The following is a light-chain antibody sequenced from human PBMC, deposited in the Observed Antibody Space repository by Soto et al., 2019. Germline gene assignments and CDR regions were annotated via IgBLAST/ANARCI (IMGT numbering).Light chain of an antibody. V-gene: IGKV3-15*01. Sequence: EIVMTQSPATLSVSPGERATLSCRASQSVSSNLAWYQQKPGQAPRLLIYGASTRATGISARISGSGSGTDFTLTIATLQREDFATYYCQQSFTTPLTFGGGTKVDI. CDR2: GAS. CDR3: QQSFTTPLT. CDR1: QSVSSN. J-gene: IGKJ4*01.